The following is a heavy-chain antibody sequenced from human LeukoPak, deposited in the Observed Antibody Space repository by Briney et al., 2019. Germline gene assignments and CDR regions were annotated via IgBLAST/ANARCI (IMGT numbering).Heavy chain of an antibody. CDR2: INTNTGNP. Sequence: ASVKVSCKASGYTFTSYAMNWVRQAPGQGLEWMGWINTNTGNPTYAQGLTGRFVFSLDTSVSTAYLQISSLKAEDTAVYYCARVEWESRYKYYFDYWGQGTLVTVSS. CDR1: GYTFTSYA. V-gene: IGHV7-4-1*02. CDR3: ARVEWESRYKYYFDY. J-gene: IGHJ4*02. D-gene: IGHD1-26*01.